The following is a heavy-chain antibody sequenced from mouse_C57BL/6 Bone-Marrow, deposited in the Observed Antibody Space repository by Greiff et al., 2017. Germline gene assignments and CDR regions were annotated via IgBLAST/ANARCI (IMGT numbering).Heavy chain of an antibody. Sequence: VQLQQPGAELVKPGASVKLSCKASGYTFTSYWMHWVKQRPGQGLEWIGMIHPNSGSTNYNEKFKSKATLTVDKSSSTAYMQLSSLTSEDSAVYYCATYYSNYLAWFADWGQGTLVTVSA. CDR2: IHPNSGST. D-gene: IGHD2-5*01. CDR1: GYTFTSYW. CDR3: ATYYSNYLAWFAD. V-gene: IGHV1-64*01. J-gene: IGHJ3*01.